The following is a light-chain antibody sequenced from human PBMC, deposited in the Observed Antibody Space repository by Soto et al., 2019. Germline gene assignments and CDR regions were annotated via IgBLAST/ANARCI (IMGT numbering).Light chain of an antibody. V-gene: IGKV1-13*02. Sequence: AIQLTQSPSSLSASVGDRVTITCRASQGISSALAWYQQKPGKAPKLLIYDASSLESGVPSRFSGSGSGTDFTLTISSLQPEDFATYYCQQYHSIPWTFGQGARVDIK. J-gene: IGKJ1*01. CDR1: QGISSA. CDR2: DAS. CDR3: QQYHSIPWT.